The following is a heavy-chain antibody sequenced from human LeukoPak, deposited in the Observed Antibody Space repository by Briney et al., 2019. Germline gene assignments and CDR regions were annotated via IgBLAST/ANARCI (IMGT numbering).Heavy chain of an antibody. CDR3: ARRIGELLAFDI. V-gene: IGHV1-2*02. J-gene: IGHJ3*02. CDR2: INPNSGGT. CDR1: GYTFTGYY. Sequence: ASVKVSCKASGYTFTGYYMHWVRQAPGQGLEWMGWINPNSGGTNYAQKFQGRVTMTRDTSISTAYMELSRLRSDDAAVYYCARRIGELLAFDIWGQGTMVTVSS. D-gene: IGHD1-7*01.